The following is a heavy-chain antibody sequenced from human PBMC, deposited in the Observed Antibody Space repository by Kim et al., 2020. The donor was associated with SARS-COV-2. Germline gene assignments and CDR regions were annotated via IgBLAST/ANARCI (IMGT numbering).Heavy chain of an antibody. J-gene: IGHJ5*02. CDR3: ARVYSGYDGWIGFDP. CDR1: GYTFTSYY. D-gene: IGHD5-12*01. Sequence: ASVKVSCKASGYTFTSYYMHWVRQAPGQGLEWMGIINPSGGSTSYAQKFQGRVTMTRDTSTSTVYMELSSLRSEDTAVYYCARVYSGYDGWIGFDPWGQGTLVTVSS. CDR2: INPSGGST. V-gene: IGHV1-46*01.